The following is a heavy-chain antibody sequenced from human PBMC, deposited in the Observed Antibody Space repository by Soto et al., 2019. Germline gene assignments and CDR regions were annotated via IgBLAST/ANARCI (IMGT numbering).Heavy chain of an antibody. CDR3: ATESYMDY. Sequence: GSLRLSCAASGFTVGTNFMNWVRQAPGRGPEWVSVIYPGGGTYYADSVKGRFAVSRDTSKNTLYLQMDSLRVEDTAVYYCATESYMDYWGQGTQVTVSS. D-gene: IGHD2-2*02. CDR1: GFTVGTNF. CDR2: IYPGGGT. V-gene: IGHV3-66*01. J-gene: IGHJ4*02.